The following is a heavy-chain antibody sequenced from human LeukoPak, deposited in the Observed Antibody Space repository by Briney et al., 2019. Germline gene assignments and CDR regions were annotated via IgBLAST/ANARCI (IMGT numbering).Heavy chain of an antibody. CDR3: ASVTIFGVVIRYYFGY. V-gene: IGHV1-69*06. Sequence: SVKVSCKASGGTFSNYAISWVRQAPGQGLEWMGGIIPMFGTANYAQKFQGRVTITADKSTSTAYMELSSLRSEDTAVYYCASVTIFGVVIRYYFGYWGQGTLVTVSS. CDR1: GGTFSNYA. D-gene: IGHD3-3*01. CDR2: IIPMFGTA. J-gene: IGHJ4*02.